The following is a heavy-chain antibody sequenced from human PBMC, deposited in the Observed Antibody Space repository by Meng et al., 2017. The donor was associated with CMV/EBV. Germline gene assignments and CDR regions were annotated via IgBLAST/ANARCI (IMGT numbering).Heavy chain of an antibody. CDR2: ISSSSSYI. CDR3: ARDGDYYDSVNFDY. J-gene: IGHJ4*02. D-gene: IGHD3-22*01. CDR1: GSTFSSYS. V-gene: IGHV3-21*01. Sequence: GGSLRLSCAASGSTFSSYSMNWVRQAPGKGLEWVSSISSSSSYIYYADSVKGRFTISRDNAKNSLYLQMNSLRAEDTAVYYCARDGDYYDSVNFDYWGQGTLVTVSS.